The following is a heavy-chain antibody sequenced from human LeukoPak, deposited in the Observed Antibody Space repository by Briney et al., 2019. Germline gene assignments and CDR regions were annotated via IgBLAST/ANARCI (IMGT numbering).Heavy chain of an antibody. J-gene: IGHJ4*02. CDR3: ARGPYSSSWYYFDY. D-gene: IGHD6-13*01. CDR2: IYNSGST. CDR1: GGSISSYY. Sequence: SETLSLTCTVSGGSISSYYWSWIRQPPGKGLEWIVYIYNSGSTNYNPSLKSRVTISVDTSKNQFSLKLSSVTAADTAVYYCARGPYSSSWYYFDYWGQGTLVTVSS. V-gene: IGHV4-59*01.